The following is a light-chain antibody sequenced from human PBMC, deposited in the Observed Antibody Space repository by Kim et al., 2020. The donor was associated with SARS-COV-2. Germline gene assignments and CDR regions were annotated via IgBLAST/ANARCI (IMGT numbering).Light chain of an antibody. CDR3: QQRSNWPLT. J-gene: IGKJ4*01. CDR1: QSVSSY. CDR2: DAS. V-gene: IGKV3-11*01. Sequence: EIVLTQSPATLSLSPGERATLSCRASQSVSSYLAWYQQKPGQAPRLLIYDASNRATVIPARFSGSGSGTDFTLTISSLEPEDFVVYYCQQRSNWPLTFGGGTKVDIK.